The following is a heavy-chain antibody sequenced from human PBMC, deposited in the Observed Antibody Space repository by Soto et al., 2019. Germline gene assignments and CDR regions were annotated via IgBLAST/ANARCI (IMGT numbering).Heavy chain of an antibody. CDR3: ARAVAVPADFDY. D-gene: IGHD6-19*01. V-gene: IGHV1-69*13. Sequence: SVKVSCKASGGSFSTYGINWVRLAPGQGLEWMGGIIPKFGTTNYAQNFQGRVTITADESTNTAYMELSSLRSEDTAVYYCARAVAVPADFDYWGQGTLVTVSS. J-gene: IGHJ4*02. CDR1: GGSFSTYG. CDR2: IIPKFGTT.